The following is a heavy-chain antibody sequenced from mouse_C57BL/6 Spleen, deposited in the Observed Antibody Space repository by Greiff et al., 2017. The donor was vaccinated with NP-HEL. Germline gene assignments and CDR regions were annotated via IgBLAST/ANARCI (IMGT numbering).Heavy chain of an antibody. Sequence: EVQLVESGGGLVKPGGSLKLSCAASGFTFSDYGMHWVRQAPEKGLEWVAYISSGSSTIYYADTVKGRFTISRDNAKNTLFLQMTSLRSEDTAMYYCARSYYYGSIFAYWGQGTLVTVSA. CDR1: GFTFSDYG. CDR2: ISSGSSTI. CDR3: ARSYYYGSIFAY. J-gene: IGHJ3*01. D-gene: IGHD1-1*01. V-gene: IGHV5-17*01.